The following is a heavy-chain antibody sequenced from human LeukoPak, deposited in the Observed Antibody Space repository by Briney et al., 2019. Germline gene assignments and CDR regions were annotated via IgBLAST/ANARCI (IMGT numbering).Heavy chain of an antibody. CDR1: GFTFSTYT. Sequence: KPGGSLRLSCVVSGFTFSTYTMNWVRQAPGKGLEWVSSISSGSRDIYYADSLKGRFTISRDNAKNSLYLQMNSLRAEDTAVYYCAREVGATDYWGQGTLVTVSS. D-gene: IGHD1-26*01. J-gene: IGHJ4*02. CDR3: AREVGATDY. V-gene: IGHV3-21*01. CDR2: ISSGSRDI.